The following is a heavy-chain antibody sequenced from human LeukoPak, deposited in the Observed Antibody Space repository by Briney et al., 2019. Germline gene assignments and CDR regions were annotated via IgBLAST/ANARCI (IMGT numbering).Heavy chain of an antibody. Sequence: GSSVKVSCKASGGTFSSYAISWVRQAPGQGLEWMGIINPSGGSTSYAQKFQGRVTMTRDTSTSTVYMELSSLRSEDTAVYYCARDLLTTHYFDYWGQGTLVTVSS. J-gene: IGHJ4*02. CDR1: GGTFSSYA. V-gene: IGHV1-46*01. CDR3: ARDLLTTHYFDY. CDR2: INPSGGST. D-gene: IGHD1-14*01.